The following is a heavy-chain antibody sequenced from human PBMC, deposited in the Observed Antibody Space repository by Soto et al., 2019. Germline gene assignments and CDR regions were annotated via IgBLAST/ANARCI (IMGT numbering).Heavy chain of an antibody. CDR2: IIPIFVTA. CDR1: GGTFSSYA. Sequence: QVQLVQSGAEVKKPGSSVKVSCKASGGTFSSYAISWVRQAPGQGLEWMGGIIPIFVTANYAQKFQGRVTITADESTSTAYMELSSLRSEDTAVYYCARERWFGELLPTTYYYYGMDVWGQGTTVTVSS. J-gene: IGHJ6*02. V-gene: IGHV1-69*01. CDR3: ARERWFGELLPTTYYYYGMDV. D-gene: IGHD3-10*01.